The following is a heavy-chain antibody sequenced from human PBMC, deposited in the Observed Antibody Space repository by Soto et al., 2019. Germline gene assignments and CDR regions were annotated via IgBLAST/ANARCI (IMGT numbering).Heavy chain of an antibody. Sequence: AGGSLRLSCATSGFKFADYVISWSRQAPGKGLEWVGVIRSKAYGATTDYAASVKGRFSISRDDSKSIAYLQMNSLKSEDTGVYYCTKYTHTSRYVYFGMDVWGHGTTVTVSS. CDR1: GFKFADYV. J-gene: IGHJ6*02. CDR3: TKYTHTSRYVYFGMDV. V-gene: IGHV3-49*03. CDR2: IRSKAYGATT. D-gene: IGHD6-13*01.